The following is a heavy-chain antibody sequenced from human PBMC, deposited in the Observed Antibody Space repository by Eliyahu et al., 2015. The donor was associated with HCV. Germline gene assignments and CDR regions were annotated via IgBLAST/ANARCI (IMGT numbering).Heavy chain of an antibody. CDR2: INPNSGGT. J-gene: IGHJ4*02. D-gene: IGHD3-9*01. CDR1: GYTFTGYY. Sequence: QVQLVQSGAEVKKPGASVKVSCKASGYTFTGYYMHWVRQAPGQGLEWMGRINPNSGGTNYAQKFQGRVTMTRDTSISTAYMELSRLRSDDTAVYYCARDSVRYYDILTGYPDYWGQGTLVTVSS. CDR3: ARDSVRYYDILTGYPDY. V-gene: IGHV1-2*06.